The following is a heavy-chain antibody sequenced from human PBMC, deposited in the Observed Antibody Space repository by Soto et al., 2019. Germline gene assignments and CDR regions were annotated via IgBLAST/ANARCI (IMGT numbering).Heavy chain of an antibody. V-gene: IGHV4-39*01. Sequence: QLQLQESGPGLVKPSETLSLTCTVSGGSISSSSYYWGWIRQPPGKGLEWIGSIYYSGSTYYNPSLKSLVTISVDTSKNQFSLKLSSVTAADTAVYYCARTYYDILTGYWFDPWGQGTLVTVSS. D-gene: IGHD3-9*01. CDR3: ARTYYDILTGYWFDP. CDR2: IYYSGST. CDR1: GGSISSSSYY. J-gene: IGHJ5*02.